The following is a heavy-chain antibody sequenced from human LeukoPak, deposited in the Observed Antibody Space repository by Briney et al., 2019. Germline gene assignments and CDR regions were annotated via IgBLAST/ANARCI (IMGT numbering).Heavy chain of an antibody. Sequence: SGGSLRLSCAASGFTVSSNYMSWVRQAPGKGLEWDSVIYSGGSTYYADSVKGRFTISRHNSKNTLYLQMNSLRAEDTAVYYCARGNTYYYDSSGYYEIGGNWFDPWGQGTLVTVSS. D-gene: IGHD3-22*01. CDR3: ARGNTYYYDSSGYYEIGGNWFDP. CDR1: GFTVSSNY. J-gene: IGHJ5*02. V-gene: IGHV3-53*04. CDR2: IYSGGST.